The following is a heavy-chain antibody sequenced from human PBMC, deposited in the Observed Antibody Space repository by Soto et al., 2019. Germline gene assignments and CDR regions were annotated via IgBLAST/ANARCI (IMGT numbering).Heavy chain of an antibody. J-gene: IGHJ5*02. V-gene: IGHV3-30*18. Sequence: QVQLVESGGGVVQPGRSLRLSCAASGFTFSSYGMHWVRQAPGKGLEWVAVISYDGSNKYYADSVKGRFTISRDNSKNKLYLQMNSLRAEDTAVYYCAKPPTAIGYWFDPWGQGTLVTVSS. CDR3: AKPPTAIGYWFDP. CDR1: GFTFSSYG. D-gene: IGHD2-21*02. CDR2: ISYDGSNK.